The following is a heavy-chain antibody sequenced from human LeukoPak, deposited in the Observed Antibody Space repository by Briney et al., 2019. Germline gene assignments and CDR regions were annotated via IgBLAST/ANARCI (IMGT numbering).Heavy chain of an antibody. CDR3: ARDMWQQFDWFDP. V-gene: IGHV1-2*02. J-gene: IGHJ5*02. CDR2: INPNTGDT. Sequence: ASVKVSCKASGYTFSGYYIHWVRQAPGQGLEWMGWINPNTGDTNYAQKFQGRVTMTRDTSLSTAYMELSRLRSDDTAVYFCARDMWQQFDWFDPWGQGTLVTVSS. D-gene: IGHD6-13*01. CDR1: GYTFSGYY.